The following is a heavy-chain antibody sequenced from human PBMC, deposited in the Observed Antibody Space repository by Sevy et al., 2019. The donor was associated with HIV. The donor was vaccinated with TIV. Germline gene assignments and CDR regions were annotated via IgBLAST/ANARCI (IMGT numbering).Heavy chain of an antibody. CDR2: VLPEDSST. Sequence: GNSQKISCKGSGYSFSSHWIGWVRHMPGKGLEWLGIVLPEDSSTRYSPSFEGQVTFSADKSTSTAYLQWRSLKASDTAIYYCATSRSGYFDSSGYYIYWGQGTLVTVSS. J-gene: IGHJ4*02. D-gene: IGHD3-22*01. CDR1: GYSFSSHW. CDR3: ATSRSGYFDSSGYYIY. V-gene: IGHV5-51*01.